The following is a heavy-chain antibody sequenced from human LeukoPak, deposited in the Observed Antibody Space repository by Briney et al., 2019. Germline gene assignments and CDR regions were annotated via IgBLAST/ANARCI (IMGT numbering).Heavy chain of an antibody. CDR1: GFTVSSNY. J-gene: IGHJ4*02. CDR2: ISGSGGST. V-gene: IGHV3-23*01. CDR3: ANFPSALDY. Sequence: GGSLRLSCTASGFTVSSNYMSWVRQAPGKGLEWVSAISGSGGSTYYADSVKGRFTISRDNSKNTLYLQMNSLRAEDTAVYYCANFPSALDYWGQGTLVTVSS.